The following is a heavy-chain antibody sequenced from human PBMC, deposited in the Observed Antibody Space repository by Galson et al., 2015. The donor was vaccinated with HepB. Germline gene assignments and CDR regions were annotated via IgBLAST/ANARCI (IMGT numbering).Heavy chain of an antibody. D-gene: IGHD2-15*01. J-gene: IGHJ4*02. CDR1: GFTFSSYA. V-gene: IGHV3-30-3*01. CDR3: ARDVGMKIVVVVAATFLFGGGLDY. Sequence: SLRLSCAASGFTFSSYAMHWVRQAPGKGLEWVAVISYDGSNKYYADSVKGRFTISRDNSKNTLYLQMNSLRAEDTAVYYCARDVGMKIVVVVAATFLFGGGLDYWGQGTLVTVSS. CDR2: ISYDGSNK.